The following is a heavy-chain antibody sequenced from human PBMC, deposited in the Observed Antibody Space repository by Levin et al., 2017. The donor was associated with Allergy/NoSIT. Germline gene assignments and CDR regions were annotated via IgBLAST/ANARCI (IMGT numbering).Heavy chain of an antibody. D-gene: IGHD6-13*01. CDR3: ARDVIAAVGTFDY. J-gene: IGHJ4*02. CDR1: GFSLSTSGMR. V-gene: IGHV2-70*04. CDR2: IDWDDDK. Sequence: TLSLTCTFSGFSLSTSGMRVSWIRQPPGKALEWLARIDWDDDKFYSTSLKTRLAISKDTAKNQVVLTLTNMDPIDTATYYCARDVIAAVGTFDYWGQGTLVTVSS.